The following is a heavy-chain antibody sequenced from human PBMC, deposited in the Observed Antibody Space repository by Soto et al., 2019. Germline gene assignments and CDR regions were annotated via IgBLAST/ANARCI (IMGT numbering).Heavy chain of an antibody. V-gene: IGHV1-18*01. CDR2: ISAYNGNT. Sequence: ASVKVSFKASGYTFTSYFITWLRQAPGQGLEWMGWISAYNGNTNYAQMLQGRVTMTTDTSTATAYMEMTSLRSDDTAVYYCARQNYYSGMDVWGQGTTVTVSS. CDR3: ARQNYYSGMDV. J-gene: IGHJ6*02. CDR1: GYTFTSYF.